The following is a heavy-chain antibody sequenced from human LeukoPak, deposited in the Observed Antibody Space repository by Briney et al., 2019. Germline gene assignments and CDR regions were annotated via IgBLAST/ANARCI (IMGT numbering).Heavy chain of an antibody. CDR1: GGSFSGYY. Sequence: SETLSLTCAVYGGSFSGYYWSWIRQPPGKGLEWIGEINHSGSTNYNPSLKSRVTISVDTSKNQFSLKLGSVTAADTAVYYRARRGANWALRWGQGTLVTVSS. V-gene: IGHV4-34*01. J-gene: IGHJ4*02. D-gene: IGHD7-27*01. CDR3: ARRGANWALR. CDR2: INHSGST.